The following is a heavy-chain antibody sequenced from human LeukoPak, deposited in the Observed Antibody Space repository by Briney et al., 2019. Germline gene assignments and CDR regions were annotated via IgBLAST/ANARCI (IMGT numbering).Heavy chain of an antibody. V-gene: IGHV3-21*01. J-gene: IGHJ4*02. D-gene: IGHD6-19*01. CDR3: ARGTAVSPRSAFDY. Sequence: PGGSLRLSCVASGFMFSDYGMNWLRQAPGKGLEWVSFISSISSYIYSADSVRGRFTISRDDAKNSLYLQMNSLGAEDTALYYCARGTAVSPRSAFDYWGQGTLVTVSS. CDR1: GFMFSDYG. CDR2: ISSISSYI.